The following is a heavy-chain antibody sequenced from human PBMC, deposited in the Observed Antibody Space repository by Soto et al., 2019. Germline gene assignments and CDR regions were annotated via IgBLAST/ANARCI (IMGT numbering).Heavy chain of an antibody. V-gene: IGHV4-30-4*01. Sequence: QVQLQESGPGLVKPSQTLSLSCTVSGGSISSVDYYWSWVRQPPGKGLEWIGFLDNSGSSFYNPSLKSRVTLSRDMSKNQFSLNLRSVTAADTAVYYCARWFLEWFRPKDYHDYYDGMDVWGQGTTVTVSS. CDR1: GGSISSVDYY. D-gene: IGHD3-3*01. CDR3: ARWFLEWFRPKDYHDYYDGMDV. CDR2: LDNSGSS. J-gene: IGHJ6*02.